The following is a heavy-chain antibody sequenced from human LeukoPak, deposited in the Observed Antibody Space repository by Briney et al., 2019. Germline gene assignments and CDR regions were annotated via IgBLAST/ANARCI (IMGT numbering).Heavy chain of an antibody. CDR2: ISYDGSNK. Sequence: PGGSLRLSCAASGFTFSSYGMHWVRQAPGKGLEWVAVISYDGSNKYYADSVKGRFTISRDNSKNTLYLQMNSLRAEDTAVYYCARLTNSGYYWLFDYWGQGTLVTVSS. CDR1: GFTFSSYG. CDR3: ARLTNSGYYWLFDY. V-gene: IGHV3-30*03. J-gene: IGHJ4*02. D-gene: IGHD3-22*01.